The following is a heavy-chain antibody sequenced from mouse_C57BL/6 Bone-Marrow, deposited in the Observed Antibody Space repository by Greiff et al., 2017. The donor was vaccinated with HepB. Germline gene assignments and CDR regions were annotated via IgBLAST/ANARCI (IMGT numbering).Heavy chain of an antibody. CDR1: GFTFSDYY. D-gene: IGHD2-2*01. CDR3: ARLLWLRRGTAIGYAMDY. J-gene: IGHJ4*01. Sequence: EVKVVESGGGLVQPGGSLKLSCAASGFTFSDYYMYWVRQTPEKRLEWVAYISNGGGSTYYPDTVKGRFTISRDNAKNTLYLQMSRLKSEDTAMYYCARLLWLRRGTAIGYAMDYWGQGTSVTVSS. V-gene: IGHV5-12*01. CDR2: ISNGGGST.